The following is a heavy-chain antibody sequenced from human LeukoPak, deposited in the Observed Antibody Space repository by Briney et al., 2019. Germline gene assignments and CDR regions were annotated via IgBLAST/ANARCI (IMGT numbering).Heavy chain of an antibody. CDR1: GGSFSGYY. D-gene: IGHD5-18*01. J-gene: IGHJ4*02. CDR3: ARGQRYSYANFDY. CDR2: INHSGST. Sequence: SETLSLTCAVYGGSFSGYYRSWIRQPPGKGLEWIGEINHSGSTNYNPSLKSRVTISVDTSKNQFSLKLSSVTAADTAVYYCARGQRYSYANFDYWGQGTLVTVSS. V-gene: IGHV4-34*01.